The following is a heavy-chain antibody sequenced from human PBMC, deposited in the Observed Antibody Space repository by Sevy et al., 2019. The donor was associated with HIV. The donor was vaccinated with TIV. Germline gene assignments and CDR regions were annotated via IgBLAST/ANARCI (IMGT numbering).Heavy chain of an antibody. CDR2: IYGSGGTT. D-gene: IGHD3-22*01. V-gene: IGHV3-23*01. Sequence: GGSLRLSCKPSGFTFITYAMNWVRQAPGKGLEGVSTIYGSGGTTYYADSVRGRLTISRDNSKNTLYLQMDSLRTEDTAIYYCAGARYDGSGSFDAFDIWGQGTMVTVSS. J-gene: IGHJ3*02. CDR1: GFTFITYA. CDR3: AGARYDGSGSFDAFDI.